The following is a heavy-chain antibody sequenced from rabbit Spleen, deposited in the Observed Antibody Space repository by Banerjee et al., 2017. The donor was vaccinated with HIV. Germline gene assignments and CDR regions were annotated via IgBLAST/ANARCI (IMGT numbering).Heavy chain of an antibody. Sequence: QEQLEESGGGLVKPGGTLTLTCKASGIDFTNYYYMCWVRQAPGKGLEWIGYIDPVFGITYYANWVNGRFSISRENAQNTVFLQMTSLTAADTATYFCARDGAGGSYFALWGPGTLVTVS. D-gene: IGHD8-1*01. J-gene: IGHJ4*01. CDR3: ARDGAGGSYFAL. V-gene: IGHV1S43*01. CDR1: GIDFTNYYY. CDR2: IDPVFGIT.